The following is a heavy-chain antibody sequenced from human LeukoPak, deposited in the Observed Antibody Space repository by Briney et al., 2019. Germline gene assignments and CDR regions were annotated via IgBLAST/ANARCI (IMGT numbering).Heavy chain of an antibody. V-gene: IGHV4-34*01. CDR1: GGSFSGYY. CDR3: ARIVVVPAANFDY. Sequence: SETLSLTCAVYGGSFSGYYWSWIRQPPGKGLEWIGEINHSGSTNYNPSLKSRVTISVDTSKNQFSLKLSSVTAADTAVYYCARIVVVPAANFDYWGQGTLVTVPS. D-gene: IGHD2-2*01. CDR2: INHSGST. J-gene: IGHJ4*02.